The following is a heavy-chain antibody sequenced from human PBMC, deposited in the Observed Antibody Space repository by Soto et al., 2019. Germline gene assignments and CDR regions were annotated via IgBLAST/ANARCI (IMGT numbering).Heavy chain of an antibody. CDR3: ARESEDLTSNFDY. V-gene: IGHV3-21*01. J-gene: IGHJ4*02. CDR1: GFTFTRYS. Sequence: VGSLRLSCAASGFTFTRYSMNWVRQAPGKGLEWVSSISSTTNYIYYADSMKGRFTVSRDNAKNSVYLEMNSLSAEDTAVYYCARESEDLTSNFDYWGQGTLVTVSS. CDR2: ISSTTNYI.